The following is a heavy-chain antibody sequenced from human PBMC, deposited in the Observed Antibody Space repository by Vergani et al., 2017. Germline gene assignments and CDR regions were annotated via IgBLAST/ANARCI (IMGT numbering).Heavy chain of an antibody. Sequence: QVQLVESGGGVVQPGRSLRLSCAASGFTFSSYGMHWVRQAPGKGLEWVAVISYDGSNKYYADSVKGRFTISRDNSKNTLYLQMNSLRAEDTAVYYCAKDNCSGGSCRSYWYVDLWGRGTLVTVSS. CDR1: GFTFSSYG. J-gene: IGHJ2*01. D-gene: IGHD2-15*01. V-gene: IGHV3-30*18. CDR3: AKDNCSGGSCRSYWYVDL. CDR2: ISYDGSNK.